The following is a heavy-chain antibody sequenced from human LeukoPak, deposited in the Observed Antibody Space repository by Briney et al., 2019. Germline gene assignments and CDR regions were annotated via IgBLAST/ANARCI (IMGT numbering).Heavy chain of an antibody. CDR1: GFIFSNYP. J-gene: IGHJ4*02. D-gene: IGHD2-2*01. V-gene: IGHV3-7*01. CDR2: IKQDGSEK. Sequence: GGSLRLSCAASGFIFSNYPMHWVRQAPGKGLEWVANIKQDGSEKYYVDSVKGRFTISRDNAKNSLYLQMNSLRAEDTAVYYCAINYACDYWGQGTLVTVSS. CDR3: AINYACDY.